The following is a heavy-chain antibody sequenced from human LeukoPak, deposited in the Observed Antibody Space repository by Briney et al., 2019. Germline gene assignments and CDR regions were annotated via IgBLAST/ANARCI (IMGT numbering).Heavy chain of an antibody. V-gene: IGHV3-23*01. D-gene: IGHD1-26*01. CDR1: GFTFSSYA. J-gene: IGHJ3*02. Sequence: GGSLRLSCAASGFTFSSYAMSWVRQAPGKGLEWVSAISGSGGSTYYAGSVKGRFTISRDNAKNSLYLQMNSLRAEDTAVYYCARGGEGSHYAWGHDTFDIWGQGTMVTVSS. CDR3: ARGGEGSHYAWGHDTFDI. CDR2: ISGSGGST.